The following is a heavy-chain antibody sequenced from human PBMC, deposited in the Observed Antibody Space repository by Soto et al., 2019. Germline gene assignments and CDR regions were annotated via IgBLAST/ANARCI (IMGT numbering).Heavy chain of an antibody. CDR1: GFGFNGYD. D-gene: IGHD3-16*01. V-gene: IGHV3-13*01. CDR3: ARGGDRFDGMDV. CDR2: ISTAGDT. J-gene: IGHJ6*02. Sequence: EVQLVESGGGLVQPGGSLRLSCAASGFGFNGYDMHWVRQAPGKNLEWVAAISTAGDTYYLGSVKGRFTISREDAKNSLSLQMNSLRVGATAVYYCARGGDRFDGMDVWGQGTTVTVSS.